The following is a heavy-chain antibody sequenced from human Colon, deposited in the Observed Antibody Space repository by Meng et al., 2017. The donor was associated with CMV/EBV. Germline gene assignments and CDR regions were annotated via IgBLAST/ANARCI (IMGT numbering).Heavy chain of an antibody. CDR1: GYIFTTYS. CDR2: VSGSSRDI. J-gene: IGHJ4*02. V-gene: IGHV3-21*01. Sequence: GESLKISCLASGYIFTTYSIHWVRQAPGKGLEWISYVSGSSRDIYYADSVKGRFIISRDSAQNSVYLQMSGLRVEDTAVYYCVRDGQCSSTSCAPTYDYWGQGVLVTVSS. CDR3: VRDGQCSSTSCAPTYDY. D-gene: IGHD2-2*01.